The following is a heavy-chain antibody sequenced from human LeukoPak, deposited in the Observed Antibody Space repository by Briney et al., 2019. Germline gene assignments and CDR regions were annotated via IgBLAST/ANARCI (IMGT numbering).Heavy chain of an antibody. D-gene: IGHD6-19*01. CDR3: ARVAGWHWFDP. CDR1: GFTFISYD. J-gene: IGHJ5*02. Sequence: GALRLSCAASGFTFISYDMTWVRQAPGRGLEWVSSIRPSGDNTYYGDSVKGRFTISRDNSKNTVYLQMNNMRVDDTAVYYCARVAGWHWFDPWGQGTLVTVSS. CDR2: IRPSGDNT. V-gene: IGHV3-23*01.